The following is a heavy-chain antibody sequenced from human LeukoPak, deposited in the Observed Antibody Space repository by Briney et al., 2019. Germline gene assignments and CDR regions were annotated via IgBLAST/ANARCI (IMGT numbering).Heavy chain of an antibody. CDR3: AHRSSDSMTRGVPSWFDP. CDR1: GFSLTTSGVG. J-gene: IGHJ5*02. Sequence: ESGPTLVNPTQTLTLTCTFSGFSLTTSGVGVGWIRQPPGKALEWLALVYWDDDKRYSPSLQSRLTITKDTSKNQVVLTMTNMDPVDTATYYCAHRSSDSMTRGVPSWFDPWGQGTLVTVSS. D-gene: IGHD3-10*01. CDR2: VYWDDDK. V-gene: IGHV2-5*02.